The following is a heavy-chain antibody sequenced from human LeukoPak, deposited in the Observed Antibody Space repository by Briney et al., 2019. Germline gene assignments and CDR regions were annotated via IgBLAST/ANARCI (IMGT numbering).Heavy chain of an antibody. CDR3: TRISADSGSSPFDY. Sequence: TLSLTCAVYGGSFSGYYWSWIRQPPGKALEWLARIDWDDDKFYSTSLKSRLTISKDTSKNQVVLTMTNMDPVDTATYYCTRISADSGSSPFDYWGQGTLVTVSS. V-gene: IGHV2-70*16. J-gene: IGHJ4*02. D-gene: IGHD6-6*01. CDR1: GGSFSGYY. CDR2: IDWDDDK.